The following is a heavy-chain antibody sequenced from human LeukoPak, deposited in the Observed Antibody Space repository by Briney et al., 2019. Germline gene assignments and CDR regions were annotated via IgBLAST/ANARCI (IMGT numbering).Heavy chain of an antibody. V-gene: IGHV1-69*05. Sequence: ASVKVSCKASGYTFTAYYIHWVRQAPGQGLEWMGGIIPIFGTANYAQKFQGRVTITTDESTSTAYMELSSLRSEDTAVYYCAREHPVVPAAEGAFDIWGQGTMVTVSS. CDR2: IIPIFGTA. D-gene: IGHD2-2*01. CDR1: GYTFTAYY. J-gene: IGHJ3*02. CDR3: AREHPVVPAAEGAFDI.